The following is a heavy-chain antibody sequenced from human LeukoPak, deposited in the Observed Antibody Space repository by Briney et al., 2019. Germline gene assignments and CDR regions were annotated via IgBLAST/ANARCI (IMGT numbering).Heavy chain of an antibody. Sequence: ASVKVSCKASGYTFTSYGISWVRQAPGQGLEWMRWISAYNGNTNYAQKLQGRVTMTTDTSTSTAYMELRSLRSDDTAVYYCARSADCSSTSCYKLGYFQHWGQGTLVTVSS. CDR2: ISAYNGNT. CDR3: ARSADCSSTSCYKLGYFQH. V-gene: IGHV1-18*01. J-gene: IGHJ1*01. CDR1: GYTFTSYG. D-gene: IGHD2-2*02.